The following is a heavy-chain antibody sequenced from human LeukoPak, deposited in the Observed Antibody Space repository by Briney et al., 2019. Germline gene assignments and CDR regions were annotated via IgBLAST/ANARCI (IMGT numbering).Heavy chain of an antibody. V-gene: IGHV3-9*01. CDR1: GFTFDDFA. CDR3: AKDMGLSRSSPDY. D-gene: IGHD6-6*01. CDR2: ISWNSGSI. J-gene: IGHJ4*02. Sequence: PGGSLRLSCAASGFTFDDFAMHWVRQAPGKGLDWVSGISWNSGSIAYADSVKGRFTISRDNAKNSLFLQMNSLRAEDTALYYCAKDMGLSRSSPDYWGQGTLVTVSS.